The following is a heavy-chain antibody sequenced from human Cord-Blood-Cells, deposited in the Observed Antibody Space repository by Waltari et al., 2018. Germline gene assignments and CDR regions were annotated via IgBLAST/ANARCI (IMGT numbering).Heavy chain of an antibody. Sequence: QVQLVQSGAEVKKPGASVKVSCKVSGYTLTELSMHWVRPAPGKGREWMGGFDPEGGETIYAQKFKGRVTMTEDTSTDTAYMELSSLRSEDTAVYYCATDALSRGSSSDYWGQGTLVTVSS. V-gene: IGHV1-24*01. CDR3: ATDALSRGSSSDY. J-gene: IGHJ4*02. CDR1: GYTLTELS. D-gene: IGHD6-6*01. CDR2: FDPEGGET.